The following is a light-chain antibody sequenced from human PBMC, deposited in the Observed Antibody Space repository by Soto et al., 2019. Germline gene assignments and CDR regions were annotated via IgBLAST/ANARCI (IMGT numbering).Light chain of an antibody. CDR2: KAS. V-gene: IGKV1-5*03. CDR3: QQYNDNWT. J-gene: IGKJ1*01. Sequence: DIPMTQSPSTLSASVGDRVTITCRASKSISSWLAWYQQKPGTAPKLLINKASNLQSGVPSRFSGSGSGTEFTLTISSLQPDDSATYYCQQYNDNWTFGQGTKVEIK. CDR1: KSISSW.